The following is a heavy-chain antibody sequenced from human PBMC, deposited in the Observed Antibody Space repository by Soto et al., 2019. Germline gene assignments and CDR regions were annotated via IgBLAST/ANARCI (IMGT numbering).Heavy chain of an antibody. CDR3: AREGFENWFDP. CDR2: INSNSGGT. V-gene: IGHV1-2*04. J-gene: IGHJ5*02. Sequence: ASVKVSCKASGYTFTGYYMRWVRQAPGQGLVWMGWINSNSGGTNYAQKFQGWVTMTMDTSISTAYMELSSLRSDDTAVYYCAREGFENWFDPWGQGTLVTVSS. D-gene: IGHD3-16*01. CDR1: GYTFTGYY.